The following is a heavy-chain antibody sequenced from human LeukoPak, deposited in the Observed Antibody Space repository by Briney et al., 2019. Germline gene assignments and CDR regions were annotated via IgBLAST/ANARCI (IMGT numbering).Heavy chain of an antibody. D-gene: IGHD1-20*01. CDR3: AAAWYNWSDVTFDY. CDR1: GFTFPRSA. V-gene: IGHV1-58*02. J-gene: IGHJ4*02. CDR2: IVVGSGNT. Sequence: SVKVSCKASGFTFPRSAMQWVRQARGQRLEWIGWIVVGSGNTNYAQKFQERVTITRDMSTSTAYMELSSLRSEDTAVYYCAAAWYNWSDVTFDYWGQGTLVTVSS.